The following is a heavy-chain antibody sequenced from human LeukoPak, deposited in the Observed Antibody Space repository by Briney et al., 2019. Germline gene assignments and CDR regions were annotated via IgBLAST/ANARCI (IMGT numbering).Heavy chain of an antibody. J-gene: IGHJ5*02. CDR3: ARRVVVVVPAAISTRINWFDP. V-gene: IGHV4-34*01. CDR1: GGSFSGYY. Sequence: SETLSLTCAVYGGSFSGYYWSWIRQPPGKGLEWIGEINHSGSTNYNPSLKSRVTISVDTSKNQFSLKLSSVTAADTAVYYCARRVVVVVPAAISTRINWFDPWGQGTLVTVSS. CDR2: INHSGST. D-gene: IGHD2-2*01.